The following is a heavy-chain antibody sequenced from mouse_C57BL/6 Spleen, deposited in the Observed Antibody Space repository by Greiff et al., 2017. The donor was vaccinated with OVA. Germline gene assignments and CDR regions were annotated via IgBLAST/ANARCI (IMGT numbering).Heavy chain of an antibody. CDR2: IYPSDGST. D-gene: IGHD3-2*02. CDR3: GRGQKEALFAY. J-gene: IGHJ3*01. V-gene: IGHV1-78*01. CDR1: GYTFTDHT. Sequence: QVQLQQSDAELVKPGASVKISCKVSGYTFTDHTIHWMKQRPEQGLEWIGYIYPSDGSTNYNEKFKGKATFTADKSASTAYMQLNSLTSEDSAVYFCGRGQKEALFAYWGQGTLVTVSA.